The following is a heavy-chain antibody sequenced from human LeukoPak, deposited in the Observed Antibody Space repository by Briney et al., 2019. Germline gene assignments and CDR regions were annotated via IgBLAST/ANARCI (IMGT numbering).Heavy chain of an antibody. Sequence: PSETLSLTCTVSGGSTSSSSYYWGWIRQPPGKGLEWIGSIYYSGSTYYNRSLKSRVTISVDTSKNQFSLKLSSVTAADTAVYHCARHDDSSGYYSIDYWGQGTLVTVSS. CDR1: GGSTSSSSYY. CDR2: IYYSGST. J-gene: IGHJ4*02. CDR3: ARHDDSSGYYSIDY. V-gene: IGHV4-39*01. D-gene: IGHD3-22*01.